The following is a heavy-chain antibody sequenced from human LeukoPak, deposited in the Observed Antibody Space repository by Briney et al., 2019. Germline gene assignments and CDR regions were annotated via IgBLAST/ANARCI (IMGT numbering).Heavy chain of an antibody. Sequence: GGSLRLSCAASGFTFSDYYMSWIRQAPGKGLEWVSYISSSGSTIYYSDSVKGRFTISRDNAKNLLYLQMNSLRAEDTAVYYCARGDIAAPGAFDIWGQGTMVTVSS. CDR2: ISSSGSTI. D-gene: IGHD6-13*01. V-gene: IGHV3-11*04. CDR1: GFTFSDYY. J-gene: IGHJ3*02. CDR3: ARGDIAAPGAFDI.